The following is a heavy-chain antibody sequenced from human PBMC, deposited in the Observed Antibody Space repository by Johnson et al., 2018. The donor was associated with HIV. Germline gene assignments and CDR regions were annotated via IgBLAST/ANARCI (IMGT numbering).Heavy chain of an antibody. CDR2: IRSKAYGGTT. CDR1: GFTVTNKY. D-gene: IGHD2-21*02. J-gene: IGHJ3*02. CDR3: TTDGLAYCGGDCYNDAFDI. V-gene: IGHV3-49*04. Sequence: VQLVESGGGVVQPGRSLRLSCAASGFTVTNKYMSWVRQAPGKGLEWVGCIRSKAYGGTTEYAASVKGRFTISGDDSKSIAYLQMNSLKTEDTAVYYCTTDGLAYCGGDCYNDAFDIWGQGTMVTVSS.